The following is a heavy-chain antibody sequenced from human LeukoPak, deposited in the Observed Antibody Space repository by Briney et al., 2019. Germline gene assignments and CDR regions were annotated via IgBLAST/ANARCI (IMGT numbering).Heavy chain of an antibody. D-gene: IGHD3-16*02. V-gene: IGHV1-24*01. J-gene: IGHJ4*02. Sequence: ASVKVSCKVSGYTLTELSMHWVRQAPGKGLEWMGGFDSEDGETIYAQKFQGRVTMTEDTSTDTAYMELSSLRSEDTAVYYCVTAPRLGDYVWGSYRYTEPPDYWGQGTLVTVSS. CDR3: VTAPRLGDYVWGSYRYTEPPDY. CDR2: FDSEDGET. CDR1: GYTLTELS.